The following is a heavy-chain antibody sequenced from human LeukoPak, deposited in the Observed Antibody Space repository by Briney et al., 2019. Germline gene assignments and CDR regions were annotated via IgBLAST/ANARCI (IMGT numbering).Heavy chain of an antibody. CDR1: GFTFSSYA. D-gene: IGHD2-2*01. J-gene: IGHJ4*02. V-gene: IGHV3-23*01. CDR3: AKADIVVVPAAYFDY. CDR2: ISDSGGSS. Sequence: GGSLRLSCAASGFTFSSYAMSWVRQAPGKGLEWVSGISDSGGSSYYADSVKGRFTISRDNSKNTLYLQMNSLRAEDTAVYYCAKADIVVVPAAYFDYWGQGTLVTVSS.